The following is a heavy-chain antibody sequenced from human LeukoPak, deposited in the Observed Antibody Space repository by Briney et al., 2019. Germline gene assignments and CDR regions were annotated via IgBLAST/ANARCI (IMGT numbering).Heavy chain of an antibody. CDR3: ARGGVDHYGSGTYYLMYYFDH. J-gene: IGHJ4*02. V-gene: IGHV3-23*01. CDR2: ISGSGGAT. CDR1: GFTFNTYG. D-gene: IGHD3-10*01. Sequence: GGSLRLSCAASGFTFNTYGMSWVRQAPGKGLEWLSGISGSGGATYYAESVKGRFTVSRDDPHNTLYLQMNSVRAEDTAVYFCARGGVDHYGSGTYYLMYYFDHWGQGALVTVSS.